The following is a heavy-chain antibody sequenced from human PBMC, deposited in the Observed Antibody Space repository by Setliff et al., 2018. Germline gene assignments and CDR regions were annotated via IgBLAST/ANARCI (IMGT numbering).Heavy chain of an antibody. J-gene: IGHJ4*02. Sequence: ASVKVSCKASGYTFTGFYMHWVRQAPGQGLEWMGWINPNSGGTNYAQRFQGRVTMTRDTSISTAYMGLSSLRSDDTAVYYCARFSGHNYGSFDSWGQGTLVTVSS. V-gene: IGHV1-2*02. CDR1: GYTFTGFY. D-gene: IGHD5-18*01. CDR3: ARFSGHNYGSFDS. CDR2: INPNSGGT.